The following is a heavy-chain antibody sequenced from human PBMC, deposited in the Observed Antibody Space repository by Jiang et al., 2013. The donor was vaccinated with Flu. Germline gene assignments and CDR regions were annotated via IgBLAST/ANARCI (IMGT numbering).Heavy chain of an antibody. Sequence: SGAEVKKPGASVKLSCKASGYTFTSYFMYWVRQAPGQGLEWMGMINPSGGSTTYAQKFQGRVTMTRDTSTKTVYMDLSSLTSKDTAVYYCARDLASPRRSWGQGTVVTVSP. D-gene: IGHD3-16*01. J-gene: IGHJ3*01. V-gene: IGHV1-46*01. CDR2: INPSGGST. CDR1: GYTFTSYF. CDR3: ARDLASPRRS.